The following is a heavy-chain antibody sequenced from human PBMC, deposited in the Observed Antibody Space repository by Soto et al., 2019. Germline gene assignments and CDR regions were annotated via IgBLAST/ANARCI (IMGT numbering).Heavy chain of an antibody. V-gene: IGHV3-48*01. CDR3: AREGVLYDFWSENFHY. Sequence: GGSLRLSCAASGFTFSSYSMNWVRQAPGKGLEWVSYISSSSSTIYYADSVKGRFTISRDNAKNSLYLQMNSLRAEDTAVYYCAREGVLYDFWSENFHYSGQGTLVTVSS. J-gene: IGHJ4*02. D-gene: IGHD3-3*01. CDR2: ISSSSSTI. CDR1: GFTFSSYS.